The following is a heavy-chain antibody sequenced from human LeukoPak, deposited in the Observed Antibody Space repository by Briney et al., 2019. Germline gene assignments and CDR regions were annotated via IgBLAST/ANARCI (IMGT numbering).Heavy chain of an antibody. CDR2: IYHSGST. V-gene: IGHV4-38-2*02. CDR3: ARELPGYSSGWFDY. J-gene: IGHJ4*02. Sequence: PSETLSLTCAVSGYSISSGYYWGRIRQPPGKGLEWIGSIYHSGSTYYNPSPKSRVTISVDTSKNQFSLKLSSVTAADTAVYYCARELPGYSSGWFDYWGQGTLVTVSS. D-gene: IGHD6-19*01. CDR1: GYSISSGYY.